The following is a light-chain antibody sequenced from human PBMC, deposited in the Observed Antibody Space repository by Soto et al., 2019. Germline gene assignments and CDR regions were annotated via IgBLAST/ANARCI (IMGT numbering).Light chain of an antibody. CDR2: DAS. CDR3: QQYYTWPRT. J-gene: IGKJ1*01. V-gene: IGKV3-15*01. CDR1: QSVTSD. Sequence: ETVMTQSLVTLSVSPGERATLSCRASQSVTSDLAWYQQKSGQPPRLLIFDASTRATGVPARFIGSGSGTEFTLTISSLQSEDFGFYYCQQYYTWPRTFGQGTKMEIK.